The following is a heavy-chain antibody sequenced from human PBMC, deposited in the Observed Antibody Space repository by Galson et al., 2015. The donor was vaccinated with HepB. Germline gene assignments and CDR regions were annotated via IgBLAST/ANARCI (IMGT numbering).Heavy chain of an antibody. V-gene: IGHV1-8*01. D-gene: IGHD3-3*01. Sequence: VKVSCKASGYTFTSYDINWVRQATGQGLEWMGWMNPNSGNTGYAQKFQGRVTMTRNTSISTAYMELSSLRSEDTAVYYCARVYVSYDFWSGYWLRSNYYYYYMDVWGRGTTVTVSS. CDR3: ARVYVSYDFWSGYWLRSNYYYYYMDV. CDR1: GYTFTSYD. J-gene: IGHJ6*03. CDR2: MNPNSGNT.